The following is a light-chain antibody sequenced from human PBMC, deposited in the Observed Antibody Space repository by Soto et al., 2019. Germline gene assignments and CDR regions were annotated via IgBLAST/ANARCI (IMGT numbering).Light chain of an antibody. V-gene: IGLV2-23*02. CDR2: EVS. CDR3: CSYAGSSTYV. J-gene: IGLJ1*01. CDR1: SSDVGSYNL. Sequence: QPASVSGSPGQSITISCTGTSSDVGSYNLVSWYQQHPGKAPKVMIYEVSKRPSGVSNRFSGSKFGNTASLTISGLQADDEADYYCCSYAGSSTYVFGTGTKLTVL.